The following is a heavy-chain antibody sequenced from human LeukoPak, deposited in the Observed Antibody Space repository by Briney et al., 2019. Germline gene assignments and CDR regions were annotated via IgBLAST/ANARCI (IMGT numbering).Heavy chain of an antibody. V-gene: IGHV4-39*01. D-gene: IGHD6-13*01. Sequence: SETLSLTCTVSGGSISSYYWGWIRQPPGKGLEWIGSFYYSGSTYYNPSLKSRVTISVDTSKNQFSLKLSSVTAADTAVYYCARLPLGQLAQFWFAPWGQGTLVTVSS. CDR1: GGSISSYY. CDR2: FYYSGST. CDR3: ARLPLGQLAQFWFAP. J-gene: IGHJ5*02.